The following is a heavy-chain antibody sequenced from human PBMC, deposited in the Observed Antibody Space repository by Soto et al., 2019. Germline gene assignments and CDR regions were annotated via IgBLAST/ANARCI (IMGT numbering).Heavy chain of an antibody. CDR1: GYSFTSYG. J-gene: IGHJ6*03. V-gene: IGHV5-51*01. CDR2: IYPGDSDT. CDR3: TRHSRSGGVITYYYYYYMVV. Sequence: PWESLKISCKGSGYSFTSYGIGWVSQMPGKGLEWVGIIYPGDSDTRYSPSFQGQVTVAAVESISPAYLQWGSLMASDSAMYYCTRHSRSGGVITYYYYYYMVVWCKGTTVTVSS. D-gene: IGHD3-16*02.